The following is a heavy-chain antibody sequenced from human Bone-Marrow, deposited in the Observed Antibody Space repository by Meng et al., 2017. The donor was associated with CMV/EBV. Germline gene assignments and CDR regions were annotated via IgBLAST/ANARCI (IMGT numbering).Heavy chain of an antibody. CDR2: IYYSGST. V-gene: IGHV4-39*01. Sequence: GSLRLSCTVSGGSISSSSYYWGWIRQPPGKGLEWIGSIYYSGSTYYNPSLKSRVTISVDTYKNQFSRKLSSVTAADTAVSHCARQKWGAAFDPWGQGTLVTVSS. D-gene: IGHD6-25*01. CDR3: ARQKWGAAFDP. J-gene: IGHJ5*02. CDR1: GGSISSSSYY.